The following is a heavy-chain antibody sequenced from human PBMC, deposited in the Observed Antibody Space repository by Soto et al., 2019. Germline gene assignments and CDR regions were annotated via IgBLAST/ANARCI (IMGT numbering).Heavy chain of an antibody. Sequence: GGSLRLSCAASGFTFSSYSMNWVRQAPGKGLEWVSSISSSSSYIYYADSVKGRFTISRDNAKNSLYLQMNSLRAEDTAVYYCARVFTVTTKVPDDYWGQGTLVTVSS. CDR3: ARVFTVTTKVPDDY. CDR1: GFTFSSYS. CDR2: ISSSSSYI. V-gene: IGHV3-21*01. J-gene: IGHJ4*02. D-gene: IGHD4-17*01.